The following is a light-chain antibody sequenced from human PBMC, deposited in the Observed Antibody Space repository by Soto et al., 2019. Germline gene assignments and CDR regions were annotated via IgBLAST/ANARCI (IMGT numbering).Light chain of an antibody. Sequence: MVMTQSPTILSLSPGESATLSCRSSQSVNSNYLAWYQQHPGQPPRLLIYGISTRATGIPARFSGSGSGTEFSLTISSLQSEDFAVYYCQQYSKWPITFGQGTRLEIK. V-gene: IGKV3-15*01. J-gene: IGKJ5*01. CDR1: QSVNSN. CDR3: QQYSKWPIT. CDR2: GIS.